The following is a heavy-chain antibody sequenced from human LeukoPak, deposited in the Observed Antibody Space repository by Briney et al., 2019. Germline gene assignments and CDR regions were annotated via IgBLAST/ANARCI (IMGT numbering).Heavy chain of an antibody. V-gene: IGHV4-34*01. Sequence: SETLSLTCVVYGGSFSGFYWSWLRQPPGKGLEWIGEINHSGSTNYNPSLKSRVTISVDTSKNQFSLKLSSVTAADTAVYYCARVSDTDGSGRLGGYFDYWGQGTLVTVSS. D-gene: IGHD3-10*01. CDR2: INHSGST. CDR1: GGSFSGFY. CDR3: ARVSDTDGSGRLGGYFDY. J-gene: IGHJ4*02.